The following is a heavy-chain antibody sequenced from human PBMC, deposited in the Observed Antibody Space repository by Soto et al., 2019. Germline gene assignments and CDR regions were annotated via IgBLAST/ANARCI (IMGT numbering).Heavy chain of an antibody. CDR3: ARGPQGSIFGVVIMTWFDP. CDR1: GYTFTSYY. CDR2: INPSGGST. J-gene: IGHJ5*02. Sequence: GASVKVSCKASGYTFTSYYMHWVRQAPGQGLEWMGIINPSGGSTSYAQKFRGRVTMTRDTSTSTVYMELSSLRSEDTAVYYCARGPQGSIFGVVIMTWFDPWGQGTLVTVSS. D-gene: IGHD3-3*01. V-gene: IGHV1-46*01.